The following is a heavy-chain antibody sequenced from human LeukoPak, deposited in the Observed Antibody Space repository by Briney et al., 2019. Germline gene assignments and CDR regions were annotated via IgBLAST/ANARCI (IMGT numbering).Heavy chain of an antibody. CDR3: AKRFVPAPLPGNDAFDI. Sequence: GGSLRLSCAASGFTFSSYAMSWVRQAPGKGLEWVSAISGSGGSTYYADSVKGRFTISRDNSKNTLYLQMNSLRAEDTAVYYCAKRFVPAPLPGNDAFDIWGQGTMVTVSS. V-gene: IGHV3-23*01. D-gene: IGHD3-3*01. CDR2: ISGSGGST. J-gene: IGHJ3*02. CDR1: GFTFSSYA.